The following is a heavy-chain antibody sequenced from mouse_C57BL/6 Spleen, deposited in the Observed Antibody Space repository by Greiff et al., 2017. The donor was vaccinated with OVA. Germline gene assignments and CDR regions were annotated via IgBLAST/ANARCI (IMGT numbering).Heavy chain of an antibody. CDR3: ARDNGGAMDY. CDR2: ISDGGSYT. J-gene: IGHJ4*01. V-gene: IGHV5-4*01. CDR1: GFTFSSYA. Sequence: EVNLVESGGGLVKPGGSLKLSCAASGFTFSSYAMSWVRQTPEKRLEWVATISDGGSYTYYPDNVKGRFTISRDNAKNNLYLQMSHLKSEDTAMYYCARDNGGAMDYWGQGTSVTVSS.